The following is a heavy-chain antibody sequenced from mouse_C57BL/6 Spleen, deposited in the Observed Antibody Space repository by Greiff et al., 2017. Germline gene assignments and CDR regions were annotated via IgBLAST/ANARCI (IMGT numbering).Heavy chain of an antibody. Sequence: QVQLQQPGAELVRPGSSVKLSCKASGYTFTSYWMDWVKQRPGQGLEWIGKIYPSDSETHYNQKFKDKATLTVDKSSSTAYMQLSSLTSEDSAVYYCARSGGYDGFAYWGQGTLVTVSA. CDR1: GYTFTSYW. CDR2: IYPSDSET. J-gene: IGHJ3*01. CDR3: ARSGGYDGFAY. D-gene: IGHD2-2*01. V-gene: IGHV1-61*01.